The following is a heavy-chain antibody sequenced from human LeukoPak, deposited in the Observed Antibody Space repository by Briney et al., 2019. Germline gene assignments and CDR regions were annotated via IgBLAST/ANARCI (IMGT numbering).Heavy chain of an antibody. D-gene: IGHD6-13*01. Sequence: ASVKVSCKASGYTFTGYYMHWVRQAPGQGLEWMGWINPNSGGTNYAQKFQGRVTVTRDTSISTAYMELSRLRSDDTAVYYCARLGVAAAGQDYWGQGTLVTVSS. V-gene: IGHV1-2*02. CDR1: GYTFTGYY. J-gene: IGHJ4*02. CDR2: INPNSGGT. CDR3: ARLGVAAAGQDY.